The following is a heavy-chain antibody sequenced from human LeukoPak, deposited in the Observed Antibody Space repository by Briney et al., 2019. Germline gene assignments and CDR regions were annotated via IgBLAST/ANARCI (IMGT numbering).Heavy chain of an antibody. V-gene: IGHV3-48*03. J-gene: IGHJ6*04. CDR2: ISSSGSTI. D-gene: IGHD3-10*02. CDR3: AELGITMIGGV. CDR1: GFTFSSYE. Sequence: GGSLRLSCAASGFTFSSYEMNWVRQAPGRGLEWVSYISSSGSTIYYADSVKGRFTISRDNAKNSLYLQTNSLRAEDTAVYYCAELGITMIGGVWGKGTTVTISS.